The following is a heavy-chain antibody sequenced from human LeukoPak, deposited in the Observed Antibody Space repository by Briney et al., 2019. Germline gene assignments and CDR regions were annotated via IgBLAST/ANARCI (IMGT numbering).Heavy chain of an antibody. D-gene: IGHD1-26*01. Sequence: SETLSLTCAVSGGSISSGGYSWSWIRQPPGKGLEWIGYIYHSGSTYYNPSLKCRVTISVDRSKNQFSLKLSSVTAADTAVYYCAREGAFDAFDIWGQGTMVTVSS. V-gene: IGHV4-30-2*01. CDR1: GGSISSGGYS. J-gene: IGHJ3*02. CDR2: IYHSGST. CDR3: AREGAFDAFDI.